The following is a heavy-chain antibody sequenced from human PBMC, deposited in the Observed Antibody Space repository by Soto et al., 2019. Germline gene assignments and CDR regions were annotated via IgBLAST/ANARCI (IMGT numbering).Heavy chain of an antibody. Sequence: GASVNVSCKASGYTFTSYAMHWVRQAPGQRLEWMGWINAGNGNTKYSQKFQGRVTITRDTSASTAYMELSSLRSEDTAVYYCATETLVAVKSHSRWFDPWGQGTLVTVSS. CDR2: INAGNGNT. D-gene: IGHD2-15*01. J-gene: IGHJ5*02. CDR1: GYTFTSYA. V-gene: IGHV1-3*01. CDR3: ATETLVAVKSHSRWFDP.